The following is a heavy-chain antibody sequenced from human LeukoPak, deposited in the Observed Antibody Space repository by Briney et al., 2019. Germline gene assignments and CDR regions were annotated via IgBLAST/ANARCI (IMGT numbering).Heavy chain of an antibody. J-gene: IGHJ4*02. CDR3: AKADTYSSGWPSGDN. CDR1: GSSFSNYG. CDR2: ITDGAGST. V-gene: IGHV3-23*01. D-gene: IGHD6-19*01. Sequence: PGGSLRLSCVASGSSFSNYGMSWVRQAPGKGLEWVSTITDGAGSTYYADSVKGRFTISRDSSRNTLFLQMHSLRADDTAVYYCAKADTYSSGWPSGDNWGQGTLVIVSS.